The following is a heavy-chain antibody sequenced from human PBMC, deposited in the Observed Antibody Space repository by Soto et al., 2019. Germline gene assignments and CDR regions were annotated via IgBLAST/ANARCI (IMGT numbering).Heavy chain of an antibody. Sequence: PSETLSLTCSVSGASISSNFWSWVRQPPGKGLEWIGYIYFGGTTQSNPSPKGRATISLDTSKNQFTLNLASVSAADTAVYYCARAAPATYNYDNHGYHSDYWGQGTLVT. CDR2: IYFGGTT. D-gene: IGHD3-22*01. V-gene: IGHV4-4*09. CDR3: ARAAPATYNYDNHGYHSDY. CDR1: GASISSNF. J-gene: IGHJ4*02.